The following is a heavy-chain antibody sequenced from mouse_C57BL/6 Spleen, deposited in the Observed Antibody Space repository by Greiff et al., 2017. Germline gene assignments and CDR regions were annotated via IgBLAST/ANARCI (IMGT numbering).Heavy chain of an antibody. J-gene: IGHJ4*01. D-gene: IGHD4-1*01. V-gene: IGHV2-6*01. Sequence: VQLKESGPGLVAPSQSLSITCTVSGFSLTSYGVDWVRQSPGKGLEWLGVIWGVGSTNYNSALKSRLSISKDNSKSQVFLKMNSLQTDDTAMYYCARTGTDYYAMDYWGQGTSVTVSS. CDR2: IWGVGST. CDR1: GFSLTSYG. CDR3: ARTGTDYYAMDY.